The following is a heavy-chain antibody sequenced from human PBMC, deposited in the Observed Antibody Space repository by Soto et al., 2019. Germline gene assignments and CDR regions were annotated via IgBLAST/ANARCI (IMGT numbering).Heavy chain of an antibody. CDR2: IYYSGST. CDR3: ARLQYYDFWSGYYFNAGLRSASDI. V-gene: IGHV4-31*03. CDR1: GGSISSGGYY. J-gene: IGHJ3*02. Sequence: SETLSLTCTVSGGSISSGGYYWSWIRQHPGKGLEWIGYIYYSGSTYYNPSLKSRVTISVDTSKNQFSLKLSSVTAADTAVYYCARLQYYDFWSGYYFNAGLRSASDIWGQGTMVTVSS. D-gene: IGHD3-3*01.